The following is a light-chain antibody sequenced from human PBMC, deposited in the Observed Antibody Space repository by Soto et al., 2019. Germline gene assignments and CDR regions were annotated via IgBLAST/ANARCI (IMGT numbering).Light chain of an antibody. V-gene: IGKV1-39*01. CDR3: QQSYSTPLT. J-gene: IGKJ3*01. CDR1: QSISSY. Sequence: IQMSQSPSSRSASVGGRVNIISRASQSISSYLDWYQQKPRKAPKLLIYAASSLQSGVPSRFSGSRSGTDFTLTISSLQPEDFATYYCQQSYSTPLTFGPGTKVDIK. CDR2: AAS.